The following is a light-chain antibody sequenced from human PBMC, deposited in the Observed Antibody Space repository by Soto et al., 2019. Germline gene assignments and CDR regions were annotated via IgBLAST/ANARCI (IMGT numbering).Light chain of an antibody. Sequence: QSALTQPASVSGSPGQSITISCTGTSSDVGGYDYVSWYQQLPGKAPKLLIYDVNNRPSGVFHRFSGSKSGNTASLTISVLQAEDEADYYCSSYTGSSTFVFGTGTKVTVL. V-gene: IGLV2-14*01. CDR2: DVN. CDR3: SSYTGSSTFV. CDR1: SSDVGGYDY. J-gene: IGLJ1*01.